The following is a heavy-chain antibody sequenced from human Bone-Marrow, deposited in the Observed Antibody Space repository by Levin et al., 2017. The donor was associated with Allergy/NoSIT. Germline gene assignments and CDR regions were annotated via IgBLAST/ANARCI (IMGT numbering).Heavy chain of an antibody. D-gene: IGHD2/OR15-2a*01. CDR3: ARVYYEFPEEYPRGMDV. J-gene: IGHJ6*02. V-gene: IGHV3-30-3*01. Sequence: GGSLRLSCAASGFTFSSYAMHWVRQAPGKGLEWVAVISYDGSNKYYADSVKGRFTISRDNSKNTLYLQMNSLRAEDTAVYYCARVYYEFPEEYPRGMDVWGQGTTVTVSS. CDR2: ISYDGSNK. CDR1: GFTFSSYA.